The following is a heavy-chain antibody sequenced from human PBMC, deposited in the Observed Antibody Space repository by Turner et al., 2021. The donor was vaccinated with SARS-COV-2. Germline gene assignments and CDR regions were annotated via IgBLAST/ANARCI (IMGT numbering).Heavy chain of an antibody. J-gene: IGHJ6*02. CDR3: AGEEVVFRASHTLYYYGMDV. Sequence: QLQLQESGPGLVKPSETLSLTCPVPGGSISSSSYYWGWLRQPPGKRLEWIGGIYYSGSTYYNPSLKSRVTISVDTSKNQFSLKLSSVTAADTAVYYCAGEEVVFRASHTLYYYGMDVWGQGTTVTVSS. V-gene: IGHV4-39*01. CDR2: IYYSGST. D-gene: IGHD3-22*01. CDR1: GGSISSSSYY.